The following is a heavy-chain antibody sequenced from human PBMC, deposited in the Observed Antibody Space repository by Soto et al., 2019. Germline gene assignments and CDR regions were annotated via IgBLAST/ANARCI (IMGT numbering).Heavy chain of an antibody. CDR2: FYSSGRI. CDR1: GYSSTAGGYY. D-gene: IGHD3-9*01. V-gene: IGHV4-39*02. J-gene: IGHJ5*02. CDR3: LTDYLLTGLDP. Sequence: PSETLSLTCFVSGYSSTAGGYYWSWVRHHPGKGLEWIGSFYSSGRIIYNPSLRIRVSISGDTSSNRCCMSLTSVPATNTAVYYCLTDYLLTGLDPWGQGAGVTVS.